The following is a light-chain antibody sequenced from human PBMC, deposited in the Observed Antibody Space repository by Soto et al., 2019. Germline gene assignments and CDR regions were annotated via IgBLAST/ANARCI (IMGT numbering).Light chain of an antibody. V-gene: IGLV2-14*03. J-gene: IGLJ3*02. CDR3: SSDEDRSILM. CDR1: SSDIGYYNY. CDR2: EVT. Sequence: QSALTQPASVSGSPGQSITISCTGTSSDIGYYNYVSWYQQHPGKAPKVIIYEVTNRPSGVSDRFSGSKSGNTASLTISGLQDEDEGDYYCSSDEDRSILMFGGGTKVTVL.